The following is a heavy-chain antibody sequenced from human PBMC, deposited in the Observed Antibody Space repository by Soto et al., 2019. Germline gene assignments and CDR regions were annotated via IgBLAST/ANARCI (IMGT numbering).Heavy chain of an antibody. Sequence: ASVKVSCKASGYTFTSYGISWVRQAPGQGLEWIGWISAYNGNTNYAQKLQGRVTMTTDTSTSTAYMELRSMRSDDTAVYYCARSEYSSCWYYFDYWGQGTLVTVSS. J-gene: IGHJ4*02. CDR1: GYTFTSYG. D-gene: IGHD6-19*01. CDR2: ISAYNGNT. V-gene: IGHV1-18*01. CDR3: ARSEYSSCWYYFDY.